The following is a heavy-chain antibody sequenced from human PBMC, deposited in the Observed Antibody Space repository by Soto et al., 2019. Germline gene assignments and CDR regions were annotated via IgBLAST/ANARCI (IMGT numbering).Heavy chain of an antibody. CDR1: GGTFSSYA. D-gene: IGHD3-3*01. CDR3: ARGRRITIFGVVTPQDYYYYYGMDV. CDR2: IIPIFGTA. Sequence: SVKVSCRASGGTFSSYAMSWVRQAPGQGLEWMGGIIPIFGTANYAQKFQGRVTITADESTSTAYMELSSLRSEDTAVYYCARGRRITIFGVVTPQDYYYYYGMDVWGQGTTVTVSS. V-gene: IGHV1-69*01. J-gene: IGHJ6*02.